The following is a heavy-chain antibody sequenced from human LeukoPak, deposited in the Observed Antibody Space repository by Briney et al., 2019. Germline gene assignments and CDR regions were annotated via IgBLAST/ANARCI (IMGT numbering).Heavy chain of an antibody. V-gene: IGHV3-30-3*01. J-gene: IGHJ4*02. D-gene: IGHD7-27*01. Sequence: GGSLRLSCAASGFTFSSYAMHWVRQAPGKGLEWVAVISYDGSNKYYADSVKGRFTISRDNSKNTLYLQMNSLRAEDTAVYYCARDRLGMDPYFDYWGQGTLVTVSS. CDR2: ISYDGSNK. CDR1: GFTFSSYA. CDR3: ARDRLGMDPYFDY.